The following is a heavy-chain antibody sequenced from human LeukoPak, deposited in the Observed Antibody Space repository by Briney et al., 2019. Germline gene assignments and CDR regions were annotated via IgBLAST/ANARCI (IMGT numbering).Heavy chain of an antibody. J-gene: IGHJ4*02. CDR3: ARGHWGLDY. Sequence: GGSLRLSCAASGFTFSSYSMNWVRQAPGKGLEWVSSISSSSSYIYYADSVKGRFPISRDNAKNSVYLQMNSLRVEDTAVYYCARGHWGLDYWGQGTPVTVSP. V-gene: IGHV3-21*04. D-gene: IGHD7-27*01. CDR1: GFTFSSYS. CDR2: ISSSSSYI.